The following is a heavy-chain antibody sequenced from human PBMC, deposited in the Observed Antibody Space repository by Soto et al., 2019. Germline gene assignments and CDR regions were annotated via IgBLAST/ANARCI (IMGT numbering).Heavy chain of an antibody. CDR3: ARDQLSSGLYVWLDP. CDR1: GYTFTSYA. Sequence: ASLKVSCKASGYTFTSYAMNWVRQAPGQRLEWMGWINAGNGNTKYSQKFQGRVTITRDTSASTAYMELSSLRSEDTAVYYCARDQLSSGLYVWLDPWGQGTLVTVSS. J-gene: IGHJ5*02. V-gene: IGHV1-3*01. CDR2: INAGNGNT. D-gene: IGHD6-25*01.